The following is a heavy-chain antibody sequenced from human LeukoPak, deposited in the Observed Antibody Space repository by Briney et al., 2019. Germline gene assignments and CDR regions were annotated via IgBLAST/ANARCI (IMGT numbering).Heavy chain of an antibody. D-gene: IGHD3-22*01. V-gene: IGHV3-48*02. CDR1: GFAFSSYS. CDR2: ISSSSSTI. J-gene: IGHJ5*02. CDR3: ARDPGGDSSGYFPNWFDP. Sequence: GGSLRLSCAASGFAFSSYSMNWVRQALGKGLEWVSYISSSSSTIYYADSVKGRFTISRDKAKNSLYLQMNSLRDEDTAVYYCARDPGGDSSGYFPNWFDPWGQGTLVTVSS.